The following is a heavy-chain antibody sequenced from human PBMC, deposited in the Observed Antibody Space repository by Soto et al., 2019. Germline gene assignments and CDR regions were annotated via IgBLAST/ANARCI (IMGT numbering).Heavy chain of an antibody. J-gene: IGHJ4*02. V-gene: IGHV3-30*03. Sequence: QVHLVESGGGVVQPGRSLRLSCAASGFTFSRYGMHWFRQVSGKGLEWVAVISSEGNDKYYSESVKGRFTISRDNSKNILYLRMNSLTTEDTAVYYCASTPISGGSGYFDYWGQGTLVTVSS. CDR2: ISSEGNDK. D-gene: IGHD5-12*01. CDR1: GFTFSRYG. CDR3: ASTPISGGSGYFDY.